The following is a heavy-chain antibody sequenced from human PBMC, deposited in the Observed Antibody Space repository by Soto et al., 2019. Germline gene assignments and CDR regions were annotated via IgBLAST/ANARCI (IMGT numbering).Heavy chain of an antibody. CDR1: GGSFSGYY. Sequence: PSETLSLTCAVYGGSFSGYYWSWIRQPPGKGLEWIGEINHSGSTNYNPSLKSRVTISVDTSKNQFSLKLSSVTAADTAVYYCARRRLRFLEMLQGNWYDPWGQGTLVTVSS. CDR3: ARRRLRFLEMLQGNWYDP. V-gene: IGHV4-34*01. J-gene: IGHJ5*02. CDR2: INHSGST. D-gene: IGHD3-3*01.